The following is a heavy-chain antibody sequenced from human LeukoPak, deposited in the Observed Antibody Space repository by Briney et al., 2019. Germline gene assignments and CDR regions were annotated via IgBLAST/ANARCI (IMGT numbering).Heavy chain of an antibody. D-gene: IGHD6-13*01. CDR3: ASSSSWYTADLDY. V-gene: IGHV4-34*01. CDR2: INHSGST. CDR1: GGPFRGYY. J-gene: IGHJ4*02. Sequence: PWETLSLTCAVYGGPFRGYYWSWIRQPPGKGLEGIGEINHSGSTNYNPALKSRVTISVDTSKNQFSLKLSSVTAADTAVYYCASSSSWYTADLDYWGQGTLVTVSS.